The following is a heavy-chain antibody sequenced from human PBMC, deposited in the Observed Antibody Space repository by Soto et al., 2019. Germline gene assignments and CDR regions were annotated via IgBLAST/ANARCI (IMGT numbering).Heavy chain of an antibody. D-gene: IGHD1-26*01. CDR2: IYWNDDK. CDR1: GFSLSTSGVG. CDR3: AHRERRKKEWELLRTPRRVGFDY. J-gene: IGHJ4*02. Sequence: GSGPTLVNPTQTLTLTCTFSGFSLSTSGVGVGWIRQPPGKALEWLALIYWNDDKRYSPSLKSRLTITKDTSKNQVVLTMTNMDPVDTATYYCAHRERRKKEWELLRTPRRVGFDYWGQGTLVTVSS. V-gene: IGHV2-5*01.